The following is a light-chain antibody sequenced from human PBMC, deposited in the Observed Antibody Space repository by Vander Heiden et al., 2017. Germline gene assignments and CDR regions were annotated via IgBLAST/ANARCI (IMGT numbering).Light chain of an antibody. J-gene: IGLJ2*01. CDR2: EVS. V-gene: IGLV2-14*01. CDR3: SSYTSSSTRV. CDR1: SSDVGGYNY. Sequence: QSALTQPASVSGSPGQSTTIPCTGTSSDVGGYNYVSWYQQHPGTAPILILYEVSNRPSVVSHRFSGSKSGTTASLTISGLQAEDDADYYCSSYTSSSTRVFGGGTKLTVL.